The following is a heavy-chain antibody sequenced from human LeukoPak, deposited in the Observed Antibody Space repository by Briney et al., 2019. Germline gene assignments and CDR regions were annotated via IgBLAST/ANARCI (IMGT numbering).Heavy chain of an antibody. D-gene: IGHD4-17*01. CDR1: GYSFSSYW. CDR2: IYPGDSDT. J-gene: IGHJ4*02. CDR3: VRPVNYGDHGDY. V-gene: IGHV5-51*01. Sequence: GESLKISCKGSGYSFSSYWIGWVSQMPGRGLEWMGIIYPGDSDTRYSPSFQGQVTISADKSISTAYLQWSSLRASDTAMYYCVRPVNYGDHGDYWGQGTLVTVSS.